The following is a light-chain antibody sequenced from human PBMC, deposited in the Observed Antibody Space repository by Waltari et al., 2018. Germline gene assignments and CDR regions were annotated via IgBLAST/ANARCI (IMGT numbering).Light chain of an antibody. CDR1: QSVSNS. CDR2: DAS. Sequence: EIVLTQSPATLSLSPGESATLACRASQSVSNSFAWYQQKPGQAPRLLIYDASTRATGTPARFSGSGSGTDFTLTISSLEPEDFAFYYCQQRGNGLTFGGGTKVEIK. CDR3: QQRGNGLT. V-gene: IGKV3-11*01. J-gene: IGKJ4*01.